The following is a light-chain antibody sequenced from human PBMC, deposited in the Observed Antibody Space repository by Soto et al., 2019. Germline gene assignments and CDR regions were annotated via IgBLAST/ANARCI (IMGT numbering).Light chain of an antibody. Sequence: SYELTQPPSVSVAPGQTATITCGGDRVNRQGAHWYQQKTGQAPVPVVFDNTDRPSGIPERFSGSRSGNTATLTISRVEDGDEADYYCQVWDTSLGDAGVFGGGTKLTVL. CDR3: QVWDTSLGDAGV. CDR1: RVNRQG. CDR2: DNT. V-gene: IGLV3-21*02. J-gene: IGLJ3*02.